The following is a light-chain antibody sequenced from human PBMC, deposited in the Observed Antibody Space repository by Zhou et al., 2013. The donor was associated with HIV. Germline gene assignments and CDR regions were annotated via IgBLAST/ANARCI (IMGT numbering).Light chain of an antibody. CDR2: GSS. V-gene: IGKV1-39*01. CDR3: QQSFTTELT. J-gene: IGKJ4*01. Sequence: DIQMTQSPSSLSASVGDRVTLTCRTSQSINIYLNWYQHKPGKAPKLLIYGSSSLQSGVPSRFSGSGSGTEFSLSISSLQPEDSATYYCQQSFTTELTFGGGTKVDI. CDR1: QSINIY.